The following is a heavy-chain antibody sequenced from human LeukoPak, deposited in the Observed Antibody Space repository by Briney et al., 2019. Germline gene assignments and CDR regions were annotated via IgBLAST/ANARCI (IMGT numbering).Heavy chain of an antibody. J-gene: IGHJ2*01. D-gene: IGHD1-1*01. CDR2: LYSGGNT. CDR1: GFTVSNNY. Sequence: GGSLRLSCAASGFTVSNNYMGWVRQAPGKGLEWVSVLYSGGNTYYADSVKGRFIISRDNSKNTLYLQMNSLRAEDTAVYYCATSPATGSIYFDLWGRGTLVTVSS. CDR3: ATSPATGSIYFDL. V-gene: IGHV3-66*01.